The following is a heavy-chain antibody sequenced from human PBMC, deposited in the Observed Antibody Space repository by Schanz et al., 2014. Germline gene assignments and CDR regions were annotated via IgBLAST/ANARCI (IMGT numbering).Heavy chain of an antibody. CDR2: LWHDGSKK. CDR3: ARDFHGYGPHLDY. Sequence: MQLLESGGGLAQPGGSLRLSCVASGFTFSSYDVFWVRQAPGKGLEWVAILWHDGSKKYYADSVKGRFTVSRDNSKNTLYLQLNSLRAEDTAVYYCARDFHGYGPHLDYWGQGSLVTVSS. J-gene: IGHJ4*02. CDR1: GFTFSSYD. D-gene: IGHD5-12*01. V-gene: IGHV3-30*02.